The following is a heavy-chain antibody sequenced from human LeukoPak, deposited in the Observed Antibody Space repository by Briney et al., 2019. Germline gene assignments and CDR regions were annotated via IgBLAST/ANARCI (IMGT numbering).Heavy chain of an antibody. CDR2: IYYSGST. Sequence: SETLSLTCTVSGGSISCYYWSWFRQPPGKGMEWIGFIYYSGSTNYNPSLKSRVTISVDTSKNQFSLKLSSVTAADTAVYYCARQYDYVWGSYRPFDYWGQGTLVTVSS. D-gene: IGHD3-16*02. V-gene: IGHV4-59*08. CDR1: GGSISCYY. J-gene: IGHJ4*02. CDR3: ARQYDYVWGSYRPFDY.